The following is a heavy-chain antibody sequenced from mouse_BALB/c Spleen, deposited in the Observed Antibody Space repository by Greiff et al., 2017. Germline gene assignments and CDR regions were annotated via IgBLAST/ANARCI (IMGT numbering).Heavy chain of an antibody. CDR3: ARRSTTAYAMDY. CDR2: ISSGGSYT. Sequence: DGKLVESGGDLVKPGGSLKLSCAASGFTFSSYGMSWVRQTPDKRLEWVATISSGGSYTYYPDSVKGRFTISRDNAKNTLYLQMSSLRSEDTAMYYCARRSTTAYAMDYWGQGTSVTVSS. V-gene: IGHV5-6*02. CDR1: GFTFSSYG. J-gene: IGHJ4*01. D-gene: IGHD1-2*01.